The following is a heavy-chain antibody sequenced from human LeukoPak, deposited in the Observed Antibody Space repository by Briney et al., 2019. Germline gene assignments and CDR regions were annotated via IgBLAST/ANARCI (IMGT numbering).Heavy chain of an antibody. CDR3: ARNRYSSSWLYYYYMDV. J-gene: IGHJ6*03. Sequence: ASVKVSFKASGYTFTDYYMHWVRQAPGQGLEWMGGIIPIFGTANYAQKFQGRVTITADKSTSTAYMELSSLRSEDTAVYYCARNRYSSSWLYYYYMDVWGKGTTVTVSS. V-gene: IGHV1-69*06. D-gene: IGHD6-13*01. CDR2: IIPIFGTA. CDR1: GYTFTDYY.